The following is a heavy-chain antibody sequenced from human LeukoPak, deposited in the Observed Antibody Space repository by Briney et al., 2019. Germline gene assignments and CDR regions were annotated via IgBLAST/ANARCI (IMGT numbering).Heavy chain of an antibody. CDR1: GGSISSYY. J-gene: IGHJ5*02. CDR3: ARGYCSGGGCYPRGNWFDP. CDR2: IYNSGST. D-gene: IGHD2-15*01. Sequence: PSETLSLTCTVSGGSISSYYWSWIRQPPGKGLEWIGYIYNSGSTNYNPSLKGRVTISVDTSQNQFSLRLSSVTAADTAVYYCARGYCSGGGCYPRGNWFDPWGQGTLVIVSS. V-gene: IGHV4-59*01.